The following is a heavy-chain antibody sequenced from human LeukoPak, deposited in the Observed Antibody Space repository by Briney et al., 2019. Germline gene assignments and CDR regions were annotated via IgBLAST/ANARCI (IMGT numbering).Heavy chain of an antibody. CDR1: GGTFSSYA. Sequence: SVKVSCKASGGTFSSYAISWVRQAPGQGLEWMGGIIPIFGTANYAQKFQGRVTITADESTSTAYMELSSLRSEDTAVYYCTRHSSSWYREYFQHWGQGTLVTVSS. CDR3: TRHSSSWYREYFQH. V-gene: IGHV1-69*13. CDR2: IIPIFGTA. J-gene: IGHJ1*01. D-gene: IGHD6-13*01.